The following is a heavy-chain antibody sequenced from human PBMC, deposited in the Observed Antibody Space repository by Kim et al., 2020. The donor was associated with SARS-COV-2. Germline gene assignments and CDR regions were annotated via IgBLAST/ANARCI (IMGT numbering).Heavy chain of an antibody. J-gene: IGHJ2*01. CDR1: GGSISSYY. CDR3: ARILRETPLLRYPLDWYFDL. CDR2: IYYSGST. V-gene: IGHV4-59*08. Sequence: SETLSLTCTVSGGSISSYYWSWIRQPPGKGLEWIGYIYYSGSTNYNPSLKSRVTISVDTSKNQFSLKLSSVTAADTAVYYCARILRETPLLRYPLDWYFDLWGRGTLVTVSS. D-gene: IGHD3-9*01.